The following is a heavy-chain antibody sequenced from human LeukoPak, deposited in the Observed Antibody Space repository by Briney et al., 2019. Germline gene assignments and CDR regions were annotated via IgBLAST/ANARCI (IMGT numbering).Heavy chain of an antibody. J-gene: IGHJ3*02. Sequence: PGGSLRLSCAASGFTFSSYAMSWVRQAPGKELEWVSAISGTGGSTYYADSVKGRFTISRDNSKNTLHLQMNSLRAEDTAVYYCAKDLRSSGWDDAFDIWGQGTMVTVSS. D-gene: IGHD6-19*01. CDR3: AKDLRSSGWDDAFDI. CDR1: GFTFSSYA. CDR2: ISGTGGST. V-gene: IGHV3-23*01.